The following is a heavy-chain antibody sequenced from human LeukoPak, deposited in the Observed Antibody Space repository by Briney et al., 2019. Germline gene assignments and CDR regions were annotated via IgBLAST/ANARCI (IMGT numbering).Heavy chain of an antibody. D-gene: IGHD1-1*01. CDR2: INPNSGGT. J-gene: IGHJ6*03. V-gene: IGHV1-2*06. CDR1: GYTFTGYY. CDR3: ARWQLERPYYYYYYMDV. Sequence: GASVKVSCKASGYTFTGYYMHRVRQAPGQGLEWMGRINPNSGGTNYAQKFQGRVTMTRDTSINTAYMELSRLRSDDTAVYYCARWQLERPYYYYYYMDVWGKGTTVTVSS.